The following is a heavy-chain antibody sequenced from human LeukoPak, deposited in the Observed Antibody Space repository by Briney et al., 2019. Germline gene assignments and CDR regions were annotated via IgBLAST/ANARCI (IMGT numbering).Heavy chain of an antibody. Sequence: PGGSLTLSCAASGFTFSSYGMHWVRQAPGKGLEWVAFISYDGSNKYYADSVKGRFTISRDNSKNTLYLQMNSLRAEDTAVYYCAKDWKRRYYYDSSGYLPDYWGQGTLVTVSS. CDR3: AKDWKRRYYYDSSGYLPDY. J-gene: IGHJ4*02. CDR2: ISYDGSNK. D-gene: IGHD3-22*01. CDR1: GFTFSSYG. V-gene: IGHV3-30*18.